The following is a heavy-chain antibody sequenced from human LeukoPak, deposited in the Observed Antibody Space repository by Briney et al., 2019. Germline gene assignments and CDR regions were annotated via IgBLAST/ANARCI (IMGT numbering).Heavy chain of an antibody. CDR2: INPNSGGT. CDR3: ATHTTSADFDY. V-gene: IGHV1-2*02. Sequence: GASVKVSCKASGYTFTVYYMDWVRQAPGQGLEWMGWINPNSGGTNYAQKFQGRVTMTRDTSISTAYMELSRLRSDDTAVYYCATHTTSADFDYWGQGTLVTVSS. CDR1: GYTFTVYY. J-gene: IGHJ4*02. D-gene: IGHD1-26*01.